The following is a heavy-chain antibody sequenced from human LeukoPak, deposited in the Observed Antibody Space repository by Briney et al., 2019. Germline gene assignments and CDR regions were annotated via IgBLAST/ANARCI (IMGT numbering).Heavy chain of an antibody. CDR2: ISGSGGST. CDR3: AKEGRITFGGVIVIHLDY. Sequence: GGSLRLSCAASGFTFSSYGMSWVRQAPGKGLEWVSAISGSGGSTYYADSVKGRFTISRDNSKNTLYLQMNSLRAEDTAVYYCAKEGRITFGGVIVIHLDYWGQGTLVTVSS. J-gene: IGHJ4*02. V-gene: IGHV3-23*01. D-gene: IGHD3-16*02. CDR1: GFTFSSYG.